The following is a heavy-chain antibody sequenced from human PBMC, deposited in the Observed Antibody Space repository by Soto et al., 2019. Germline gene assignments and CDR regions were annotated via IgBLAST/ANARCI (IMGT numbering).Heavy chain of an antibody. CDR3: ARRRGGPDCSGGSCYPGLNDY. CDR1: GGSFSGYY. V-gene: IGHV4-34*01. D-gene: IGHD2-15*01. Sequence: SETLSLTCAVYGGSFSGYYWSWIRQPPGKGLEWIGEINHSGSTNYNPSLKSRVTIYVDTSKNQFSLKLSSVTAADTAVYYCARRRGGPDCSGGSCYPGLNDYWGQGTLVTVSS. J-gene: IGHJ4*02. CDR2: INHSGST.